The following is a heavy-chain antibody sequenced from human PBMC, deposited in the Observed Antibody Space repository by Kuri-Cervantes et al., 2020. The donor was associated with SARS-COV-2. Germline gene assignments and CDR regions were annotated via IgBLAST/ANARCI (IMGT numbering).Heavy chain of an antibody. CDR2: ISYDGSNK. J-gene: IGHJ6*02. CDR1: GFTFSSYA. V-gene: IGHV3-30*01. Sequence: GGSLRLSCAASGFTFSSYAMHWVRQAPGKGLEWVAVISYDGSNKYYADSVKGRFTISRDNAKNSLYLQMNSLRAEDTALYYCAKDTEGGGSSVLEGYYYGMDVWGQGTTVTVSS. D-gene: IGHD1-26*01. CDR3: AKDTEGGGSSVLEGYYYGMDV.